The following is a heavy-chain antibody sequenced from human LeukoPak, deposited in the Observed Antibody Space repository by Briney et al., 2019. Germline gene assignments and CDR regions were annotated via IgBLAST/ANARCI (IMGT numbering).Heavy chain of an antibody. CDR1: GGSISSDY. D-gene: IGHD3-10*01. V-gene: IGHV4-4*07. CDR2: IYTSGST. CDR3: ARHGGSGKSHFDN. J-gene: IGHJ4*02. Sequence: SQTLSLTCTVSGGSISSDYWSWIRQPAGKGLEWIGRIYTSGSTNYNPSLKSRVTMSVDTSKNQFSLKLSSVTAADTAVYYCARHGGSGKSHFDNWGQGTLVTVSS.